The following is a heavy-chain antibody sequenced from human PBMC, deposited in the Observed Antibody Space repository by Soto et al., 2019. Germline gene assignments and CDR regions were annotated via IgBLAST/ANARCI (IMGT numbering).Heavy chain of an antibody. Sequence: SETLSLTCTVSGGSISSYYWSWIRQPPGKGLEWIGYIYYSGSTNYNPSLKSRVTISVDTSKNQFSLKLSSVTAADTAVYYCARQLHQLPPGALYYYYYMDVWGKGTTVTVSS. CDR3: ARQLHQLPPGALYYYYYMDV. CDR2: IYYSGST. J-gene: IGHJ6*03. CDR1: GGSISSYY. D-gene: IGHD2-2*01. V-gene: IGHV4-59*08.